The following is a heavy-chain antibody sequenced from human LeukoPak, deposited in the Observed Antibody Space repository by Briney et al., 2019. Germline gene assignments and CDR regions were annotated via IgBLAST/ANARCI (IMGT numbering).Heavy chain of an antibody. CDR2: ISGSGGST. CDR1: GFTFSSYA. CDR3: AKDRVGSSLYVALIFDY. Sequence: GGSLRLSCAASGFTFSSYAMSWVRQAPGKGLEWVSAISGSGGSTYYADSVKGRFTISRDNSKNTLYLQMNSLRAEDTAVYYCAKDRVGSSLYVALIFDYWGQGTLVTVSS. V-gene: IGHV3-23*01. J-gene: IGHJ4*02. D-gene: IGHD6-13*01.